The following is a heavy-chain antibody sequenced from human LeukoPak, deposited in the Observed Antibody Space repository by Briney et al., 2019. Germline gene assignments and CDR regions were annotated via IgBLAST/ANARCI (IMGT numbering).Heavy chain of an antibody. CDR3: ARVVRGVIDY. Sequence: ASETLSLTCSVSGGSIGSYFWNWIRQPPGKGLEWIGYIYRSGSTNYNPSLKSRVTMSVDTSKNQFSLRLSSVNAADTAVYYCARVVRGVIDYWGQGNLVTVSS. J-gene: IGHJ4*02. V-gene: IGHV4-59*01. CDR2: IYRSGST. CDR1: GGSIGSYF. D-gene: IGHD3-10*01.